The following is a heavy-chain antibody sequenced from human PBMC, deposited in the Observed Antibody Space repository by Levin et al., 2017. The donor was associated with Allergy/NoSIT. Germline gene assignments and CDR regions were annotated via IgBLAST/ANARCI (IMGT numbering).Heavy chain of an antibody. CDR3: ARDSGYKGVKAYYDFWSGTNDAFDI. D-gene: IGHD3-3*01. V-gene: IGHV3-7*03. J-gene: IGHJ3*02. Sequence: LSLTCAASGFTFSSYWMSWVRQAPGKGLEWVANIKQDGSEKYYVDSVKGRFTISRDNAKNSLYLQMNSLRAEDTAVYYCARDSGYKGVKAYYDFWSGTNDAFDIWGQGTMVTVSS. CDR1: GFTFSSYW. CDR2: IKQDGSEK.